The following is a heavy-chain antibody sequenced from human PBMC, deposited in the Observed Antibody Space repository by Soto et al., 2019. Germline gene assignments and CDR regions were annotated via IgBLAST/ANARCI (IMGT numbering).Heavy chain of an antibody. V-gene: IGHV1-69*13. CDR2: IIPIFGSA. Sequence: ASVKVSCKASGGTFSGYAISWVRQAPRQGLEWMTGIIPIFGSANYAQKFQGRVTITADESTSTAYMELSSLRSEDTALYYCASWGNDDSSRGSYYYGMDVWGQGTTVTVSS. CDR3: ASWGNDDSSRGSYYYGMDV. J-gene: IGHJ6*02. D-gene: IGHD6-13*01. CDR1: GGTFSGYA.